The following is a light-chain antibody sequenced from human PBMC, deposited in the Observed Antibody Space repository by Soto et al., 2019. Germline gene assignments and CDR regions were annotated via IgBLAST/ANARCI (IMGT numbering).Light chain of an antibody. J-gene: IGLJ2*01. CDR1: NSNIGADYE. CDR2: NNT. CDR3: QSFDSSLTGPI. Sequence: QSALTQPPSVSGAPGQRVTISCTGSNSNIGADYEVYWYQQFPGTAPKLLISNNTNRPSGVPDRFSGSRSGTSASLAITGLQSEDEAAYYCQSFDSSLTGPILGLGTQLTVL. V-gene: IGLV1-40*01.